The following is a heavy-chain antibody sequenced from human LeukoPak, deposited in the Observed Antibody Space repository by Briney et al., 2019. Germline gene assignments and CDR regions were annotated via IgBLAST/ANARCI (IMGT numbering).Heavy chain of an antibody. CDR3: ARGHISHEFDY. D-gene: IGHD3-3*02. CDR2: IYSGGST. V-gene: IGHV3-53*01. J-gene: IGHJ4*02. CDR1: GFTVSSNY. Sequence: PGGSQRLSCAASGFTVSSNYMSWVRQAPGKGLEWVSVIYSGGSTYYADSVKGRFTISRDNSKNTLYLQMNSLRAEDTAVYYCARGHISHEFDYWGQGTLVTVSS.